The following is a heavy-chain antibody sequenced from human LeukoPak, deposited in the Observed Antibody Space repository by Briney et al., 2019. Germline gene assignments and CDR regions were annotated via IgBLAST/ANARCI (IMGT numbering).Heavy chain of an antibody. CDR1: GYSFTDYY. D-gene: IGHD3-10*01. CDR2: ISPRSGDT. CDR3: ARGREIHGGSDTKLDDY. Sequence: ASVKVSCKASGYSFTDYYMHWVRQAPGQGLEWMGWISPRSGDTSYAQKFQGRVTMTGDTSINTVDMDLSGLTSDDTAVFYCARGREIHGGSDTKLDDYWGQGTLVTVSS. J-gene: IGHJ4*02. V-gene: IGHV1-2*02.